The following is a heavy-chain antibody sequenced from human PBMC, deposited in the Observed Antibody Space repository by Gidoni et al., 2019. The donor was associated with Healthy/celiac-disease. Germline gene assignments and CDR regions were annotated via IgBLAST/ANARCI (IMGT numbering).Heavy chain of an antibody. J-gene: IGHJ6*02. CDR2: ISYDGSNK. CDR1: GFTFSSYA. Sequence: QVQLVESGGGVVQPGRSLRLSCAASGFTFSSYAMHWVRQAPGKGLEWVAVISYDGSNKYYADSVKGRFTISRDNSKNTLYLQMNSLRAEDTAVYYCARPTLEYYYYYGMDVWGQGTTVTVSS. D-gene: IGHD1-1*01. CDR3: ARPTLEYYYYYGMDV. V-gene: IGHV3-30-3*01.